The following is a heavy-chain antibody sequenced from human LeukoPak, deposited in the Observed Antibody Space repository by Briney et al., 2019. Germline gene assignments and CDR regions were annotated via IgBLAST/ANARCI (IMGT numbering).Heavy chain of an antibody. Sequence: HPGGSLRLSCAASGFTVSSNYMSWVRQAPGKGLEWVSVIYSGGSTYYADSVKGRFTISRDNSKNTLYLQMNSLRAEDTAVYYCARGFGDYGFYYFDYWGQGTLVTVSS. J-gene: IGHJ4*02. V-gene: IGHV3-53*01. CDR2: IYSGGST. CDR3: ARGFGDYGFYYFDY. CDR1: GFTVSSNY. D-gene: IGHD4-17*01.